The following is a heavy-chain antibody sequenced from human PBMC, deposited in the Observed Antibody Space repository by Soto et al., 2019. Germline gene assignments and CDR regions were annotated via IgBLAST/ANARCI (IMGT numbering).Heavy chain of an antibody. V-gene: IGHV4-34*01. CDR3: ARVSDILTGYYKHAFDI. CDR2: VNHSGST. Sequence: KAPETRSLAWAVYGGSFGGYYCIWVRQPQGKGLEWIGEVNHSGSTNYNPSLKSRVTISVDTSKNQFSLKLSSVTAADTAVYYCARVSDILTGYYKHAFDIWGQGTMVTVSS. D-gene: IGHD3-9*01. J-gene: IGHJ3*02. CDR1: GGSFGGYY.